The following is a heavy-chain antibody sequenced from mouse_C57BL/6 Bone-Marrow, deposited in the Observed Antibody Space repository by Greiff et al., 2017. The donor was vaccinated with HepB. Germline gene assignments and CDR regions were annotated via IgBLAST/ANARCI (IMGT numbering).Heavy chain of an antibody. V-gene: IGHV1-5*01. CDR3: TRRDYGRSYWYFDV. CDR1: GYTFTSYW. Sequence: EVQLQQSGTVLARPGASVKMSCKTSGYTFTSYWMHWVKQRPGKGLEWIGAIYPGNSDTSYNEKFKGKTKLTAVTSASTAYMELSSLTNEDSAVYYCTRRDYGRSYWYFDVWGTGTTVTVSS. D-gene: IGHD1-1*01. CDR2: IYPGNSDT. J-gene: IGHJ1*03.